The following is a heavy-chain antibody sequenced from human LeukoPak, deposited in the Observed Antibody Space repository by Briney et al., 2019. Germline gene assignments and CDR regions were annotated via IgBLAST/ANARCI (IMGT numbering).Heavy chain of an antibody. CDR2: ISSGGSTI. CDR3: ARDFRRFDF. J-gene: IGHJ3*01. Sequence: GRSLRLSCAASGFTFSSYEMNWVRQAPGKGLEWVSYISSGGSTIYYADSVKGRFTISRDNAKNSLYLQMSSLRAGDTAVYYCARDFRRFDFWGQGTMVTVSS. CDR1: GFTFSSYE. V-gene: IGHV3-48*03.